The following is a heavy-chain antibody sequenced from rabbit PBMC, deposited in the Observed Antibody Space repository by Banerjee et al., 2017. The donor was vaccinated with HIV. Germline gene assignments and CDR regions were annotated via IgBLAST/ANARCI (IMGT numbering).Heavy chain of an antibody. CDR2: IYGGTNTGT. CDR3: ARGGNGYGSDLKL. D-gene: IGHD5-1*01. V-gene: IGHV1S45*01. CDR1: GFTISSSYW. Sequence: QEQLEESGGGLVKPEGSLTLTCTASGFTISSSYWICWVRQAPGKGLEWIACIYGGTNTGTTYARWAKGRFTISKTSSTTVTLQMTSLTAADTATYFCARGGNGYGSDLKLWGPGTLVTVS. J-gene: IGHJ4*01.